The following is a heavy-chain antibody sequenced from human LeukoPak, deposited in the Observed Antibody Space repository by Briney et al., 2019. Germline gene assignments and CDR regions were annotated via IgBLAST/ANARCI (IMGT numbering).Heavy chain of an antibody. Sequence: PSETLSLTCAVYGGSFSGYYWSWIRQPPGKGLEWIGEINHSGSTNYNPSLKSRVTISVDTSKNQFFLKLSSVTAADTAVYYCARATTRRIAARPNSWFDPWGQGTLVTVSS. V-gene: IGHV4-34*01. J-gene: IGHJ5*02. CDR3: ARATTRRIAARPNSWFDP. CDR1: GGSFSGYY. CDR2: INHSGST. D-gene: IGHD6-6*01.